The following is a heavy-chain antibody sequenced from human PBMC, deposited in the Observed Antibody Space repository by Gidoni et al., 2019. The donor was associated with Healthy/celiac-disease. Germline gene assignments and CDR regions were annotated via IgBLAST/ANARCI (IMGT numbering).Heavy chain of an antibody. J-gene: IGHJ4*02. D-gene: IGHD3-3*01. CDR2: INHSGST. Sequence: QVQLQQWGAGLLTPSETLSLTCAVYGWSFSGYYWCWIRPPPGKGLEWIGEINHSGSTNYNPSLKSRVTISVNTSKNQFSRKLSSVTAADTAVYYCARVPYYDFWSGTSTRHIDYWGQGTLVTVSS. CDR1: GWSFSGYY. CDR3: ARVPYYDFWSGTSTRHIDY. V-gene: IGHV4-34*01.